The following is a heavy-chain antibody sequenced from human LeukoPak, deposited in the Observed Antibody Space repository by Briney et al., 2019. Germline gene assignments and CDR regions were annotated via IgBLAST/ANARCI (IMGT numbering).Heavy chain of an antibody. D-gene: IGHD5-24*01. CDR2: INKDGTST. CDR1: GFTFTSYW. CDR3: AKDFHARWLQFVGAFDI. V-gene: IGHV3-74*01. Sequence: GGSLRLSCAASGFTFTSYWMHWVRQAPGKGLVWVSRINKDGTSTTNADSVKGRFTISRDNAKNTLYLQMNSLRAEDTAVYYCAKDFHARWLQFVGAFDIWGQGTMVTVSS. J-gene: IGHJ3*02.